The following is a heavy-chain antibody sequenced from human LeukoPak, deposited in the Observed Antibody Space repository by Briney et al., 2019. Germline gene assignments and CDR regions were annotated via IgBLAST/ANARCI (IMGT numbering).Heavy chain of an antibody. CDR2: IKEDGSIQ. D-gene: IGHD6-19*01. CDR1: GFTFSSYW. CDR3: ARDVWTGVAVSDY. Sequence: GGSLRLSCVASGFTFSSYWMTWVRQAPGKGLEWLANIKEDGSIQYYLDSVRGRFTISRDNAETSVYLQLNSLRADDTAVYYCARDVWTGVAVSDYWGQGTLVNVSS. V-gene: IGHV3-7*01. J-gene: IGHJ4*02.